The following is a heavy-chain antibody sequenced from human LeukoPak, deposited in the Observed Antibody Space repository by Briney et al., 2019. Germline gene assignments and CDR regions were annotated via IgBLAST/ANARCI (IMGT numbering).Heavy chain of an antibody. D-gene: IGHD6-6*01. Sequence: SVKVSCKASGGTFSSYAISWVRQAPGQGLEWVGRIIPILGIANYAQKFQGRVTITADKSTSTAYMELSSLRSEDTAVYYCARHYSSSTAPFDYWGQGTLVTVSS. CDR2: IIPILGIA. V-gene: IGHV1-69*04. CDR1: GGTFSSYA. J-gene: IGHJ4*02. CDR3: ARHYSSSTAPFDY.